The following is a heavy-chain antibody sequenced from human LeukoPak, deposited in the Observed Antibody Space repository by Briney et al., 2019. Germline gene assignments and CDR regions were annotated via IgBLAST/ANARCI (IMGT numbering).Heavy chain of an antibody. V-gene: IGHV3-30*02. CDR3: ARDFLNGYDGGAFDI. D-gene: IGHD4-23*01. CDR1: GFTFSSYG. J-gene: IGHJ3*02. Sequence: GGSLRLSCAASGFTFSSYGMHWVRQAPGKGLEWVAFIRYDGSNKYYADSVKGRFTISRDNSKNTLYLQMNSLRAEDTAVYYCARDFLNGYDGGAFDIWGQGTMVTVSS. CDR2: IRYDGSNK.